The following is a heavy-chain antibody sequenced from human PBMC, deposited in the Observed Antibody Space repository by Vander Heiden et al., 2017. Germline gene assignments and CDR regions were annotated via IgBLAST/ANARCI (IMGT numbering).Heavy chain of an antibody. V-gene: IGHV4-30-2*01. D-gene: IGHD5-18*01. Sequence: QLQLQESGSGLVKPSQTLSLTCAVSGGSIRRGGYSWSWIRQPPGKGLEWIGYIYHSGSTYYNPSLKSRVTISVDRSKNQFSLKLSSVTAADTAVYYCARVKRDTDGGYYFDYWGQGTLVTVSS. CDR3: ARVKRDTDGGYYFDY. CDR2: IYHSGST. J-gene: IGHJ4*02. CDR1: GGSIRRGGYS.